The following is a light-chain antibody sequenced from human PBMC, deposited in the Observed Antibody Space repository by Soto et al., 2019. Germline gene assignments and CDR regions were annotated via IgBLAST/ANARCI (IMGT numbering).Light chain of an antibody. Sequence: IVLTQSPGTLSLSPVERTTLSCMASQSISRYLAWYQQKPGQGPRLLIYGASSRATGTPDRFSGSGSGTDFTLTINRLEPEDFALYYCQQYGSSPPTFGQGTRLEIK. CDR2: GAS. CDR3: QQYGSSPPT. CDR1: QSISRY. V-gene: IGKV3-20*01. J-gene: IGKJ5*01.